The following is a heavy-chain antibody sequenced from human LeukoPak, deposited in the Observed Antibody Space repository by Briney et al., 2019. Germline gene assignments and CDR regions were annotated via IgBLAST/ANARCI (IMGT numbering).Heavy chain of an antibody. CDR3: ARRSSGTGAGFDP. CDR2: ISYSGST. CDR1: GGSISSYY. Sequence: SETLSLTCTVSGGSISSYYWNWIRQPPGKGLEWIAYISYSGSTSYNPSLKSRVTISVDTSKNQFSLRLTSVTAADTAMYYCARRSSGTGAGFDPWGQGTLVTVSS. J-gene: IGHJ5*02. V-gene: IGHV4-59*01. D-gene: IGHD1-26*01.